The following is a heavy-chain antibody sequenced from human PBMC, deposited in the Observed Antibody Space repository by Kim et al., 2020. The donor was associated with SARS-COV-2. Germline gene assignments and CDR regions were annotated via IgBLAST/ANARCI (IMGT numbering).Heavy chain of an antibody. CDR1: GFTFSSYG. J-gene: IGHJ6*03. Sequence: GGSLRLSCAASGFTFSSYGMHWVRQAPGKGLEWVAVISYDGSNKYYADSVKGRFTISRDNSKNTLYLQMNSLRAEDTAVYYCAKVLNYYCSGRSCYSGFYYYYDMDVWCKGTTVTVSS. D-gene: IGHD2-15*01. V-gene: IGHV3-30*18. CDR2: ISYDGSNK. CDR3: AKVLNYYCSGRSCYSGFYYYYDMDV.